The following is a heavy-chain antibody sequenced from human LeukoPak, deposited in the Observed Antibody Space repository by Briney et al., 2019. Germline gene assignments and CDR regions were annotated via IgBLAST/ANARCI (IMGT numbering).Heavy chain of an antibody. J-gene: IGHJ3*02. CDR3: ARALRAEAFDI. V-gene: IGHV3-21*01. CDR2: IISSSSHI. CDR1: GFTFSSYS. Sequence: GGSLRLSCAASGFTFSSYSMNWVRQAPGKGLEWVSSIISSSSHIYYADSVKGRFTIARDNAKNSLYLQMTSLRAEDTAVYYCARALRAEAFDIWGQGTMVTVSS.